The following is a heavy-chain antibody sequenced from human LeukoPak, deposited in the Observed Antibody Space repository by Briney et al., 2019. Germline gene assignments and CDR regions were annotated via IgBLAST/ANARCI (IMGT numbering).Heavy chain of an antibody. CDR2: ISSSSSSYI. CDR1: GFTFSSYS. D-gene: IGHD6-13*01. J-gene: IGHJ4*02. V-gene: IGHV3-21*01. CDR3: ARASLSEIIAAEAFFDS. Sequence: GGSLRLSCAASGFTFSSYSMNWVRQAPGKGLEWVSSISSSSSSYIYYGDSVKGRFTISRDNAKNSLYLQMNSLRAEDTAVYFCARASLSEIIAAEAFFDSWGQGTLVTVSS.